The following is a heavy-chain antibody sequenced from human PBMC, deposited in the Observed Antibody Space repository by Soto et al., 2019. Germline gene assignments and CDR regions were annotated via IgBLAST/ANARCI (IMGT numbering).Heavy chain of an antibody. CDR3: VRGDGDYNDGNGYLARH. D-gene: IGHD5-18*01. CDR2: IYSGGAT. CDR1: GFSVSTSH. J-gene: IGHJ4*02. V-gene: IGHV3-66*01. Sequence: LRLSCAAAGFSVSTSHISWVRQAPGKGLEWVSVIYSGGATHYAVSVKGRLIISRDKSKNTVDLQMNSLRAEDTAVYYCVRGDGDYNDGNGYLARHWGQGTLVTVSS.